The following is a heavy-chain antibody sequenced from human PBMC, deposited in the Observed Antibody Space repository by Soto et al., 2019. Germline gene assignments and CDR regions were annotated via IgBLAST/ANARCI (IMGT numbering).Heavy chain of an antibody. Sequence: PETLSHTCTVYGGSLSAYYWSWVRQPPGKGLEWIGQINHSGSTNYNPSLKSRLTISVDTSKSQFSLMLISVTAADTAVYYCARGDFGVDPNWSQGTLVT. CDR1: GGSLSAYY. J-gene: IGHJ4*02. CDR3: ARGDFGVDPN. V-gene: IGHV4-34*01. D-gene: IGHD3-3*01. CDR2: INHSGST.